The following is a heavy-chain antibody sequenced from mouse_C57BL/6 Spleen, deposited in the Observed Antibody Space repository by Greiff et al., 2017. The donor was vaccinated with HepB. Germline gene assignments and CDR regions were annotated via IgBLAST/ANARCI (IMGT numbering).Heavy chain of an antibody. V-gene: IGHV5-6*01. Sequence: EVKLVESGGDLVKPGGSLKLSCAASGFTFSSYGMSWVRQTPDKRLEWVATISSGGSYTYYPDSVKGRFTISRDNAKNNLYLQMSSLKSEDTAMYYCARHGYYDAMDYWGQGTSVTVSS. CDR3: ARHGYYDAMDY. J-gene: IGHJ4*01. D-gene: IGHD2-2*01. CDR1: GFTFSSYG. CDR2: ISSGGSYT.